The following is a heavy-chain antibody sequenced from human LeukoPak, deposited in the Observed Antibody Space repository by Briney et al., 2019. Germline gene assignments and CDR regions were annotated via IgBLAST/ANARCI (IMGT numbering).Heavy chain of an antibody. J-gene: IGHJ6*02. V-gene: IGHV1-24*01. CDR2: FDPEDGET. CDR3: ATDGKGIAVAAYYYGMDV. Sequence: ASVKVSCKVSGYTLTGLSMHWVRQAPGKGLEWMGGFDPEDGETIYAQKFQGRVTMTEDTSTDTAYMELSSLRSEDTAVYYCATDGKGIAVAAYYYGMDVWGQGTTVTVSS. CDR1: GYTLTGLS. D-gene: IGHD6-19*01.